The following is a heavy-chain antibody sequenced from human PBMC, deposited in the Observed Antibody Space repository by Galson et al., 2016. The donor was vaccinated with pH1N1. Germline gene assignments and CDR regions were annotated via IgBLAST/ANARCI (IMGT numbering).Heavy chain of an antibody. CDR2: ISGRGGNT. V-gene: IGHV3-23*01. CDR3: AKDRSREFLHFPFDAFDV. Sequence: SLRLSCATSGFTFKNYVMSWVRQAPGKGLGWVSVISGRGGNTYYADSVKGRFTISRDNFKNTLYLEMNKLKDDDTAVYYCAKDRSREFLHFPFDAFDVWGQGTMVSVSA. CDR1: GFTFKNYV. J-gene: IGHJ3*01. D-gene: IGHD3-10*01.